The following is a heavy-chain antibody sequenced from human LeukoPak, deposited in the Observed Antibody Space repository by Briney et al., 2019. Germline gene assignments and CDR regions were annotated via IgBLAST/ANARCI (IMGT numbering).Heavy chain of an antibody. CDR3: AELGITMIGGV. J-gene: IGHJ6*04. CDR1: GFTFISYE. V-gene: IGHV3-48*03. D-gene: IGHD3-10*02. Sequence: GGSLRLSCAASGFTFISYEMNWVRQAPGKGLEWVSYISSSGSTIYYADSVKGRFTISRDNAKNSLYLQMNSLRAEDTAVYYCAELGITMIGGVWGKGTTVTISS. CDR2: ISSSGSTI.